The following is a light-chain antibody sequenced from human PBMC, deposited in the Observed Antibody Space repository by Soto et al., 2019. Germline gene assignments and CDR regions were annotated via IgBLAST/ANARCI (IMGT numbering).Light chain of an antibody. Sequence: EIVLTQSPATLSLSPGEGATLSCRASQSVGSYLAWYQKKSGQPPRLLIYDASKRATDIPARFRGSGSGTDFTLTISSLAPEDFAIYYCQQCNSWPLTFGGGTKV. J-gene: IGKJ4*01. CDR2: DAS. CDR3: QQCNSWPLT. CDR1: QSVGSY. V-gene: IGKV3-11*01.